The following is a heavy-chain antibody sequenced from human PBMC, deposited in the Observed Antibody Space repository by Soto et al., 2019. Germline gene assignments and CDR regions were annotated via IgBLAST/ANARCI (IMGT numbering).Heavy chain of an antibody. D-gene: IGHD3-10*01. CDR3: ARGAVRGVMGV. V-gene: IGHV4-59*01. CDR1: GGSISSYY. Sequence: SETLSLTCTVSGGSISSYYWNWIRQPPGKGLEWIGYIYYSGSTNYNPSHKSRVTISVDTSKIHFSLKLSSVTAADTAVYYCARGAVRGVMGVWGQGTTVTVSS. J-gene: IGHJ6*02. CDR2: IYYSGST.